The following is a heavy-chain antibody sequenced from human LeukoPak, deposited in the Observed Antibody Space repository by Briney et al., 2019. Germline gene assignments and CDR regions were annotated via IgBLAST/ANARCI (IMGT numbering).Heavy chain of an antibody. D-gene: IGHD3-22*01. CDR3: ASSYHDSSGYYYADAFDI. V-gene: IGHV3-7*01. CDR1: GFTFSSYW. CDR2: IKQDGSEK. Sequence: QPGGSLRLSCAASGFTFSSYWMSWVRQAPGKGLEWVANIKQDGSEKYYVDSVKGRFTISRDNAKNSLYLQMNSLRAEDTAVYYCASSYHDSSGYYYADAFDIWGQGTMVTVSS. J-gene: IGHJ3*02.